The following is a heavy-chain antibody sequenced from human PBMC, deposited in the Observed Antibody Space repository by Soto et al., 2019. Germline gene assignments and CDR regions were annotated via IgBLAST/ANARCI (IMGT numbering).Heavy chain of an antibody. Sequence: EGSLRLSCAASGFTFSSYGMHWVRQAPGKGLEWVAVISYDGSNKYYADSVKGRFTISRDNSKNTLYLQMNSLRSEDTAVYYCAADWSNRPFDFWGQGTLVTVSS. CDR1: GFTFSSYG. J-gene: IGHJ4*02. D-gene: IGHD3-3*01. CDR2: ISYDGSNK. V-gene: IGHV3-30*03. CDR3: AADWSNRPFDF.